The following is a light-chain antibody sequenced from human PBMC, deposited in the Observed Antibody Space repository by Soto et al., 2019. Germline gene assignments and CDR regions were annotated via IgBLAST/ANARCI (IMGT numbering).Light chain of an antibody. V-gene: IGKV1D-16*01. CDR2: AAS. J-gene: IGKJ4*01. CDR1: QDINSW. Sequence: DVQMTQSPSSLSASVGDRATITCRASQDINSWLAWYQQKPGQAPKSLIYAASSLQTGVPSRFSGSESVTDSTLTISGLQPEDSATYDCQQYNVYPLTFGGGTKVEIK. CDR3: QQYNVYPLT.